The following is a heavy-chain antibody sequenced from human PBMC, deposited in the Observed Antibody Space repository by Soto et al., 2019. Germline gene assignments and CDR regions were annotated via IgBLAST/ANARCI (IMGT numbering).Heavy chain of an antibody. D-gene: IGHD5-12*01. CDR3: ASGSGYSDYFDY. V-gene: IGHV3-21*01. CDR1: GFTFSSYS. Sequence: GGSLRLSCAASGFTFSSYSMNWVRQAPGKGLEWVSSISSSSSYIYYADSVKGRFTISRDNAKNSLYLQMNSLRAEDTAVYYCASGSGYSDYFDYWGQGTLVTVSS. CDR2: ISSSSSYI. J-gene: IGHJ4*02.